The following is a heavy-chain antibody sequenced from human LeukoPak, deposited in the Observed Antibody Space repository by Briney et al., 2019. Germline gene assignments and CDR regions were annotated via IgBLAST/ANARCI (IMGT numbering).Heavy chain of an antibody. J-gene: IGHJ5*02. CDR2: IYYTGSP. CDR3: ARDTVFRIDP. Sequence: SETLSLTCTVSSGSVSSGDSSWSWIRQPPGRGLEWVGSIYYTGSPHYNVSLRSRLSISIDTSKNQFSLRLDSVTAADTAIYYCARDTVFRIDPWGQGTLVTVSS. D-gene: IGHD2/OR15-2a*01. V-gene: IGHV4-30-4*01. CDR1: SGSVSSGDSS.